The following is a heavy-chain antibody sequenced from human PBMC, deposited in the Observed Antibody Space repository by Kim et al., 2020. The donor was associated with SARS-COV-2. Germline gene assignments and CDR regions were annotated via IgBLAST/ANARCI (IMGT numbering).Heavy chain of an antibody. D-gene: IGHD2-15*01. CDR2: FDPEDGET. Sequence: ASVKVSCKVSGYTLTELSMHWVRQAPGKGLEWMGGFDPEDGETIYAQKFQGRVTMTEDTSTDTAYMELSSLRSEDTAVYYCATAVSGGSSPARYYFDYWGQGTLVTVSS. CDR3: ATAVSGGSSPARYYFDY. CDR1: GYTLTELS. J-gene: IGHJ4*02. V-gene: IGHV1-24*01.